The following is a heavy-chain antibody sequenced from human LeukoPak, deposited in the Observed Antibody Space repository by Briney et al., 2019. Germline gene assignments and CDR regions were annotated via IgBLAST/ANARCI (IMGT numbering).Heavy chain of an antibody. V-gene: IGHV3-74*01. CDR2: INSDGTSP. Sequence: GGSLRLSCAASGFTLSSYWMHWVRQAPGKGLVWVSGINSDGTSPIYADSVKGRFTISRDNAKNTLFLQMNSLRAEDTAVYYCSRGYSGGFDYWGQGTLVTVSS. J-gene: IGHJ4*02. CDR3: SRGYSGGFDY. D-gene: IGHD2-15*01. CDR1: GFTLSSYW.